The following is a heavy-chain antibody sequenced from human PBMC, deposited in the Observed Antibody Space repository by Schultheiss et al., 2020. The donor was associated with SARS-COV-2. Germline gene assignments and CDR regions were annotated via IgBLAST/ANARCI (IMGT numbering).Heavy chain of an antibody. CDR1: GFTVSSNY. V-gene: IGHV3-23*01. D-gene: IGHD7-27*01. CDR3: ARDGNWGLDY. CDR2: ISGSCGST. J-gene: IGHJ4*02. Sequence: GGSLRLSCAASGFTVSSNYMSWVRQAPGKGLEWVSAISGSCGSTYYADSVKGRFTISRDNSKNTLYLQMNSLRAEDTAVYYCARDGNWGLDYWGQGTLVTVSS.